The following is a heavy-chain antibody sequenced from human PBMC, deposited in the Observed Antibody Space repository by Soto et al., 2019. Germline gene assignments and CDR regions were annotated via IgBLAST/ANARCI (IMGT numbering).Heavy chain of an antibody. CDR2: ISGGGGTI. D-gene: IGHD2-21*02. CDR1: GFSFSAYG. J-gene: IGHJ6*02. V-gene: IGHV3-23*01. Sequence: LRLSCSVSGFSFSAYGMSWVRQAPGKGLEWISFISGGGGTIYYADSVKGRFISSRDNSKSTLYLQMTSLSVDDTAVYYCAKDRGNGDTPNIYSYYGIEVWGQGTTVTVSS. CDR3: AKDRGNGDTPNIYSYYGIEV.